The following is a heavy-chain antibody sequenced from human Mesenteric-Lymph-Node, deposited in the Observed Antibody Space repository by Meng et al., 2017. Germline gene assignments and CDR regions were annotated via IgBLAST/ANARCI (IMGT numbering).Heavy chain of an antibody. CDR3: AKTALFAELAAGQVDY. J-gene: IGHJ4*02. D-gene: IGHD1-1*01. Sequence: QVQPEQWGAGLLRPSGALSLTCAVSGGSLSGSFWTWIRQPPGKGLEWIGEINHSGGTNSNPSLKSRVTISVDTSKNQFSLRLRSVTAADTAVYFCAKTALFAELAAGQVDYWGQGTLVTVSS. CDR2: INHSGGT. CDR1: GGSLSGSF. V-gene: IGHV4-34*01.